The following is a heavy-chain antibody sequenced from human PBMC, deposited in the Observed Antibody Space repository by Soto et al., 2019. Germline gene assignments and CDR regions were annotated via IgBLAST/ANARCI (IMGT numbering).Heavy chain of an antibody. Sequence: GGSLRLSCAASGFTFSSYWMHWVRQAPGKGLVWVSRMNSDGSSTSYADSVKGRFTISRDNAKNTLYLQMNSLRAEDTAVYYCVSSGSPDAFDIWGQGTMVTVSS. CDR2: MNSDGSST. J-gene: IGHJ3*02. CDR3: VSSGSPDAFDI. CDR1: GFTFSSYW. D-gene: IGHD3-22*01. V-gene: IGHV3-74*01.